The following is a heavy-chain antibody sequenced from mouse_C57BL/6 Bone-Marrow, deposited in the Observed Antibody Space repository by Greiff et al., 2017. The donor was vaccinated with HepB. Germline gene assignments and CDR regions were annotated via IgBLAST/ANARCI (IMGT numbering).Heavy chain of an antibody. CDR2: IYPRSGNT. CDR3: ARYYGSRTRFDY. Sequence: VQLVESGAELARPGASVKLSCKASGYTFTSYGISWVKQRTGQGLEWIGEIYPRSGNTYYNEKFKGKATLTADKSSSTAYMELRSLTSEDSAVYFCARYYGSRTRFDYWGQGTTLTVSS. CDR1: GYTFTSYG. V-gene: IGHV1-81*01. D-gene: IGHD1-1*01. J-gene: IGHJ2*01.